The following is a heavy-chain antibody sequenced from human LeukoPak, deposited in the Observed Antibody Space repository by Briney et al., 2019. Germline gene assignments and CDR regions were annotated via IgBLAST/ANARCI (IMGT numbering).Heavy chain of an antibody. V-gene: IGHV4-34*01. CDR3: ARRLDYVWGSYRAYFDY. D-gene: IGHD3-16*02. J-gene: IGHJ4*02. Sequence: SETLSLTCAVYGGSFSGYYWSWIRQPPGKGLEWIGEINHSGSTNYNPSLKSRVTISVDTSKNQFSLKLSSVTAADTAVYYCARRLDYVWGSYRAYFDYWGQGTLVTVSS. CDR1: GGSFSGYY. CDR2: INHSGST.